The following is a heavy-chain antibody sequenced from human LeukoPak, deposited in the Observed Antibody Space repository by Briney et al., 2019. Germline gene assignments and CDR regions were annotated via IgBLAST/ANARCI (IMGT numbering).Heavy chain of an antibody. J-gene: IGHJ3*02. CDR2: ISAYNGNT. CDR1: GYTFTSYG. V-gene: IGHV1-18*01. D-gene: IGHD3-22*01. Sequence: ASVKVSCKASGYTFTSYGISWVRQAPGQGLEWMGWISAYNGNTNYAQKLQGRVTMTTDTSTSTAYMELRSLRSDDTAVYYCASQITMIVAGAFDIWGQGTMVTVSS. CDR3: ASQITMIVAGAFDI.